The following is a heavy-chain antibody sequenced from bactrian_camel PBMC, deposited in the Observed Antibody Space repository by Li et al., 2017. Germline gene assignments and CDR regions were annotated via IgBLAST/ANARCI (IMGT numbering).Heavy chain of an antibody. CDR3: VREQKSGDYAPAFGY. CDR1: GYSAISAC. V-gene: IGHV3S40*01. J-gene: IGHJ6*01. D-gene: IGHD4*01. Sequence: VQLVESGGDSVQAGGSLRLSCAVSGYSAISACMGWFRQAPGKEREGVAAINTGGDSRFYADSVKGRFTISQDNAKNTVYLQMNSLKPEDAAVYYCVREQKSGDYAPAFGYWGQGTQVTVS. CDR2: INTGGDSR.